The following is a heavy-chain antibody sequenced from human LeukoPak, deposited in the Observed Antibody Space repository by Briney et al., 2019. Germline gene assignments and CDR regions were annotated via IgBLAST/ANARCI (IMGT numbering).Heavy chain of an antibody. V-gene: IGHV3-7*01. CDR2: IKQDGSEK. J-gene: IGHJ4*02. Sequence: GGSLRLSCAASGFTFSSYWMSWVRQAPGKGLEWVANIKQDGSEKYYVDSVKGRFTISRDNAKNSLYLQMNSLRAEDTAVYYCAKRGHDYSNYADYWGQGTLVTVSS. CDR1: GFTFSSYW. D-gene: IGHD4-11*01. CDR3: AKRGHDYSNYADY.